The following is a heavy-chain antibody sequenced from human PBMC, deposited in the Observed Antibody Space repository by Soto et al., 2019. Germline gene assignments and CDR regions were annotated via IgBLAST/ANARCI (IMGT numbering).Heavy chain of an antibody. CDR2: IKRKTDGGTT. V-gene: IGHV3-15*07. CDR1: GFTFSSYG. J-gene: IGHJ4*02. Sequence: PGGSLRLSCAASGFTFSSYGMNWVRQAPGKGLEWVGRIKRKTDGGTTDYAAPVKGRFTISRDDSKNTLYLQMNSLKIEDTAVYYCTISSGYFLPGWGQGTLVTVSS. CDR3: TISSGYFLPG. D-gene: IGHD3-22*01.